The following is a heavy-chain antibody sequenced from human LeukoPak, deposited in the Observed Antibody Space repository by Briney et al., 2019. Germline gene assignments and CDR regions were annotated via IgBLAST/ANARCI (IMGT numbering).Heavy chain of an antibody. CDR1: GYTFTRYA. J-gene: IGHJ5*02. D-gene: IGHD4-23*01. Sequence: GASVKVSCKASGYTFTRYAISWVRQAPGQGLEWMGRIIPILGIANYAQKFQGRVTITADKSTSTAYMELSSLRSEDTAVYYCARDTHLVNWFDPWGQGTLVTVSS. V-gene: IGHV1-69*04. CDR3: ARDTHLVNWFDP. CDR2: IIPILGIA.